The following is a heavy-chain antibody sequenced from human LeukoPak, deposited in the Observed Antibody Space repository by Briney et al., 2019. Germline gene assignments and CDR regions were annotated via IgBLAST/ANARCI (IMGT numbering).Heavy chain of an antibody. CDR1: GFTLSSYA. D-gene: IGHD1-26*01. CDR2: INHSGST. V-gene: IGHV4-34*01. J-gene: IGHJ4*02. CDR3: ARLYSGSYIY. Sequence: GSLRLSCAASGFTLSSYAMSWIRQPPGKGLEWIGEINHSGSTNYNPSLKSRVTISVDTSKNQFSLKLSSVTAADTAVYYCARLYSGSYIYWGQGTLVTVSS.